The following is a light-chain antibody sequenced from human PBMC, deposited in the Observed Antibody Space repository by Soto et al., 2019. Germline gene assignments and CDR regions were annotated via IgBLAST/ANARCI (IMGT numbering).Light chain of an antibody. J-gene: IGLJ2*01. CDR1: SSNIGDNY. Sequence: QSVLTQPPSVSAAPGQKVTISCSGSSSNIGDNYVSWYQQLPGTAPKLLLYDNNKHPAGIPDRFSGAKSGTSATLDITGRQTGDEADYYCVTWDSSLSVGRLGGGTKLTVL. V-gene: IGLV1-51*01. CDR3: VTWDSSLSVGR. CDR2: DNN.